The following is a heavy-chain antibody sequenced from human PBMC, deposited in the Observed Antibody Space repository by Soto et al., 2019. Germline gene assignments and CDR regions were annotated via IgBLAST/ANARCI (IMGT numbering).Heavy chain of an antibody. CDR1: GFSLSTSGVG. CDR2: IYWDDDK. CDR3: ADKSALVAGTKGSHFDY. D-gene: IGHD1-7*01. J-gene: IGHJ4*02. V-gene: IGHV2-5*02. Sequence: QITLKESGPTLVKPTQTLTLTCTFSGFSLSTSGVGVGWIRQPPGKALEWLALIYWDDDKRYSPSLKSRLTITTATSKYQVVLTMSYMYSVETSRYYCADKSALVAGTKGSHFDYWGQGTLVTVSS.